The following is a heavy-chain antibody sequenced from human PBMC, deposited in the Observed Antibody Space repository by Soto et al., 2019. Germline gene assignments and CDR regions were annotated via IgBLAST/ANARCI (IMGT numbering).Heavy chain of an antibody. CDR2: IIPMFSSS. J-gene: IGHJ4*02. CDR3: AKDIGFQQHLFVFDL. CDR1: GGTFSDYA. D-gene: IGHD3-10*02. Sequence: QVQLVQSGAEVKKPGSSVKVSCTASGGTFSDYAFSWVRQAPGQGLEWMGGIIPMFSSSSFAQKFQGRLTITADDSTSTAYMSLSSLGSADTAMYYCAKDIGFQQHLFVFDLWGPATLVTVSS. V-gene: IGHV1-69*01.